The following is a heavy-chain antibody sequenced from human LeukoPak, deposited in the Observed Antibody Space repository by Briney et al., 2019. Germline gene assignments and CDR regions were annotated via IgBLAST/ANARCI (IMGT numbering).Heavy chain of an antibody. CDR2: IYSGGST. CDR3: ARYGDFWSGYSYYFDY. J-gene: IGHJ4*02. CDR1: GFTVSSNY. Sequence: GGSLRLSXAASGFTVSSNYMSWVRQAPGEGLEWVSAIYSGGSTYYADSVKGRFTISRDNSKNTLYLQMNSLRAEDTAVYYCARYGDFWSGYSYYFDYWGQGTLVTVSS. V-gene: IGHV3-53*01. D-gene: IGHD3-3*01.